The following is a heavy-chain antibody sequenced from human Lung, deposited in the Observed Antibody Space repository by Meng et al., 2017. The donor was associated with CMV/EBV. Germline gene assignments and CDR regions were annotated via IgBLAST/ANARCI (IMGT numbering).Heavy chain of an antibody. CDR1: GDTFSNHA. CDR3: ARATPLGYCSSTSCYTQDAYYGMDV. CDR2: IIPILGTA. J-gene: IGHJ6*02. D-gene: IGHD2-2*02. V-gene: IGHV1-69*10. Sequence: XVXVSXXASGDTFSNHAITWVRQAPGQGLEWMGGIIPILGTANYAQNFRGRVTITADKSASAAYMELSSLRSEDTAVYYCARATPLGYCSSTSCYTQDAYYGMDVWGQGTXVTVSS.